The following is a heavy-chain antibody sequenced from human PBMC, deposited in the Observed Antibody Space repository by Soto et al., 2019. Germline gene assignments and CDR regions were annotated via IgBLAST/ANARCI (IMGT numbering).Heavy chain of an antibody. CDR2: ISHDGNKE. CDR1: GFTFSNYG. D-gene: IGHD2-21*01. J-gene: IGHJ4*02. V-gene: IGHV3-30*18. Sequence: GGSLRLSCAASGFTFSNYGIHWVRQAPGKGLEWVAVISHDGNKEYYADSVKGRFTVSRDNSKKTVYLQMNSLRAEDTAMYYCAKFSPSISPLWGFDHPCPGTVVTVSS. CDR3: AKFSPSISPLWGFDH.